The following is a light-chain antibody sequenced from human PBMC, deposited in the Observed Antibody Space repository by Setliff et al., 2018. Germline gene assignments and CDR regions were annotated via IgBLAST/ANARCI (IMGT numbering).Light chain of an antibody. V-gene: IGLV1-40*01. CDR1: SSNVGAGFG. Sequence: VLTQPPSVSGAPGQRVSISCTVTSSNVGAGFGVHWYQQLPGTAPKLLISSNNNRPSGVPERFSGSRSGTSASLVITGLQSEDEADYYCQSYGGGLNGYVFGTGTKVTVL. J-gene: IGLJ1*01. CDR3: QSYGGGLNGYV. CDR2: SNN.